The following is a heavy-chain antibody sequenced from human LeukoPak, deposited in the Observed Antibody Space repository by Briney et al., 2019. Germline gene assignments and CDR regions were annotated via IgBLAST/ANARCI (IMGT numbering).Heavy chain of an antibody. V-gene: IGHV4-4*07. D-gene: IGHD6-13*01. CDR3: ARGYSSSWSLYYFDY. CDR1: GGSNSSYY. J-gene: IGHJ4*02. Sequence: PSETLSLTCTVSGGSNSSYYWSWLRQPAGKGLEWIGRIYTSGSTNYNPSLKSRVTMSVDTSKNQFSLKLSSVTAADTSVYYCARGYSSSWSLYYFDYWGQGTLVTVSS. CDR2: IYTSGST.